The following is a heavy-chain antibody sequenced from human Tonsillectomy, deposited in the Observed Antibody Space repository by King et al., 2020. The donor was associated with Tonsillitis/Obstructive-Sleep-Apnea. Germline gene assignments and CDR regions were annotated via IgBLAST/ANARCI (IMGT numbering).Heavy chain of an antibody. D-gene: IGHD3-10*01. Sequence: VQLVESGAEVKKPGASVKVSCKTSGYTFTGYYMHWVRQAPGQGLEWMGWINPNSGGTNYAQKFQGRVTMTRDTSISTAYMELSRLRSYDTAVYYCARDPPGFGENYFDYWGQGTLVTVSS. CDR1: GYTFTGYY. V-gene: IGHV1-2*02. CDR2: INPNSGGT. J-gene: IGHJ4*02. CDR3: ARDPPGFGENYFDY.